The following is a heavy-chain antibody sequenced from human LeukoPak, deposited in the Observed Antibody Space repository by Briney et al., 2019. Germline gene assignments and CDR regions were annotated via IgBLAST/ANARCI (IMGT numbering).Heavy chain of an antibody. D-gene: IGHD6-13*01. CDR2: INHSGST. V-gene: IGHV4-34*01. CDR1: GGSFSGYY. Sequence: PSETLSLTCAVYGGSFSGYYWSWIRHPPQKGLGWSGEINHSGSTNYNPSLKSRVTISVDTSKNQFSLKLSSVTGADTAVYYCARGGAAAGYFDYWGQGTLVTVSS. J-gene: IGHJ4*02. CDR3: ARGGAAAGYFDY.